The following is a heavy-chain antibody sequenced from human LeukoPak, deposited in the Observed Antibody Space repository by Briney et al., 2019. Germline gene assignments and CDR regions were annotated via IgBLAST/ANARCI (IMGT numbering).Heavy chain of an antibody. CDR2: ISYDGSNK. CDR3: TRDLTGTTWSENDY. CDR1: GITVSSNY. V-gene: IGHV3-30-3*01. Sequence: PGGSLRLSCAASGITVSSNYMTWVRQAPGKGLEWVAVISYDGSNKYYADSVKGRFTISRDNSKNTLYLQMNSLRAEDTAVYYCTRDLTGTTWSENDYWGQGALVTISS. J-gene: IGHJ4*02. D-gene: IGHD6-13*01.